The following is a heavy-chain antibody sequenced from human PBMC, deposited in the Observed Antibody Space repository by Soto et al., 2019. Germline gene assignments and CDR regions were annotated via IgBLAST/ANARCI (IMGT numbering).Heavy chain of an antibody. D-gene: IGHD2-2*01. V-gene: IGHV3-48*03. Sequence: PGGSLRLSCAASGFTFSSYEMNWVRQAPGKGLEWVSYISSSGSTIYYADSVKGRFTISRDNAKNSLYLQMNSLRAEDTAVYYCARIVAVPAATDAFVIWGQGTMVTVSS. J-gene: IGHJ3*02. CDR3: ARIVAVPAATDAFVI. CDR2: ISSSGSTI. CDR1: GFTFSSYE.